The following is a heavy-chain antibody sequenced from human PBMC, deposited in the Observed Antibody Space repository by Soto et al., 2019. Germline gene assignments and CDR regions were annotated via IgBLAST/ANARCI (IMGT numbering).Heavy chain of an antibody. V-gene: IGHV4-59*08. CDR1: GGSISSYY. J-gene: IGHJ4*02. D-gene: IGHD3-16*01. CDR3: ARAWGANVFDF. CDR2: IYYSGST. Sequence: QVQLQESGPGLVKPSETLSLTCTVSGGSISSYYWSWIRQPPGKGLEWIGYIYYSGSTNYNTSIKSRVTISVDTSKNQFSLKLSSVTAADTAVYYCARAWGANVFDFWGQGTLVTVSS.